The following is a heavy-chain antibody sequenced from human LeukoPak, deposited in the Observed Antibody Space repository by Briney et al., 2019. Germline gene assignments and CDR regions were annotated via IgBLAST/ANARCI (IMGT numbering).Heavy chain of an antibody. D-gene: IGHD3-22*01. V-gene: IGHV4-61*08. CDR3: ARSYYYDSSGYYYALGY. CDR2: IYYSGST. CDR1: GDSISSGDYY. J-gene: IGHJ4*02. Sequence: SETLSLTCTVSGDSISSGDYYWSWIRQPPGKGLEWIGYIYYSGSTNYNPSLKSRVTISVDTSKNQFSLKLSSVTAADTAVYYCARSYYYDSSGYYYALGYWGQGTLVTVSS.